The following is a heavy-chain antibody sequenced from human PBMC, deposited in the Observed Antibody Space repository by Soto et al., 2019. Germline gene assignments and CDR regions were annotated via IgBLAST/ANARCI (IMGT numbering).Heavy chain of an antibody. CDR2: IYYSGST. J-gene: IGHJ6*02. Sequence: SETLSLTCTVSGGSISSDDYYCNWIRQHPGKGLEWIGYIYYSGSTNYNPSLKSRVTISVDTSKNQFSLKLSSVTAADTAVYYCASSNIAAAGFYYYGMDVWGRGTTVTVSS. CDR1: GGSISSDDYY. V-gene: IGHV4-61*08. CDR3: ASSNIAAAGFYYYGMDV. D-gene: IGHD6-13*01.